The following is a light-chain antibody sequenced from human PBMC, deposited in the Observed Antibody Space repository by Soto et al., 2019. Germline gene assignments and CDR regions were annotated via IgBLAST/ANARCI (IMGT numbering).Light chain of an antibody. CDR1: QSVSSSY. V-gene: IGKV3-20*01. CDR2: GAS. CDR3: QQYGSSPVA. J-gene: IGKJ1*01. Sequence: EIVLTQSPGTLSLSPGERVTLSCRASQSVSSSYLAWYQQKPGQAPRLLIYGASSRATGIPDRFSGRGSGTDFTLTISRLEPEDFAVYYCQQYGSSPVAFGQGTKV.